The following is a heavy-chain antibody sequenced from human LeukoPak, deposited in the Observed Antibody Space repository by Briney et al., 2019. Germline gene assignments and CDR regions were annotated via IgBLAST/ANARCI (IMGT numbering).Heavy chain of an antibody. CDR2: IYYSGST. CDR3: ACRRAGAYYFDY. J-gene: IGHJ4*02. V-gene: IGHV4-39*07. CDR1: GGSISSSSYY. D-gene: IGHD6-19*01. Sequence: SETLSLTCTVSGGSISSSSYYWGWIRQPPGTGLEWIGSIYYSGSTYYNPSLKSRDTISVDTSKNQFSLKLSSVTAADTAVYYCACRRAGAYYFDYWGQGTLVTVSS.